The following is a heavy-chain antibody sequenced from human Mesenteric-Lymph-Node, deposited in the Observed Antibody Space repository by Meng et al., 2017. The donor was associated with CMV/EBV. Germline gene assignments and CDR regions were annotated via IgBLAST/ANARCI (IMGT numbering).Heavy chain of an antibody. D-gene: IGHD6-25*01. V-gene: IGHV3-66*02. CDR2: IYSNGGT. CDR3: ARPGPHSWDSSAWSPLDY. J-gene: IGHJ4*02. CDR1: GFPVSSNY. Sequence: GESLKISCATSGFPVSSNYMSWVRQAPGKGLEWVSIIYSNGGTYYSDSAVCRFTISRDNSKNTLFLQMNSLSREDTAVYFCARPGPHSWDSSAWSPLDYWGQGTLVTVSS.